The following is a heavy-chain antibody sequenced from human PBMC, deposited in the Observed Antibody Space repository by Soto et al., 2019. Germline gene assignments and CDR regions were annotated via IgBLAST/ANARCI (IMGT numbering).Heavy chain of an antibody. CDR3: ARQHDYGDYDSFDP. V-gene: IGHV4-30-4*01. CDR2: IYYSGST. J-gene: IGHJ5*02. D-gene: IGHD4-17*01. CDR1: GGSISSGDYY. Sequence: PSETLSLTCTVSGGSISSGDYYWSWIRQPPGKGLEWIGYIYYSGSTHYNPSLKSRVTISVDTSKNQFSLKLSSVTAADTAVYYCARQHDYGDYDSFDPWGQGTLVTVYS.